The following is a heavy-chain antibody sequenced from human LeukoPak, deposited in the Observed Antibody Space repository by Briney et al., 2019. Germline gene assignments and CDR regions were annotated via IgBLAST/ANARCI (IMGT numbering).Heavy chain of an antibody. CDR3: ARGIGYYDSSDLDY. Sequence: GGSLRLSCAASRFTLRNYAMTWVRQAPGKGLEWVSSINGDYYAWYADSVKGRFTISRDNAKNSLYLQMNSLRAEDTAVYYCARGIGYYDSSDLDYWGQGTLVTVSS. J-gene: IGHJ4*02. CDR2: INGDYYA. CDR1: RFTLRNYA. D-gene: IGHD3-22*01. V-gene: IGHV3-69-1*01.